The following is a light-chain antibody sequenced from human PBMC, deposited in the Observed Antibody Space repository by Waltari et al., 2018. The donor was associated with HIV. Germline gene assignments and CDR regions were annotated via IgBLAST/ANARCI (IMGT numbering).Light chain of an antibody. J-gene: IGLJ2*01. CDR2: STN. Sequence: QTVVTPEPSFSVSPGGTVTLPCGLRSRPFSAMNYASWYQQIPGQAPLTLIHSTNTRSSGVPDRFSGSILGNKAALTITGAQADDESDYYCVLNLGRGIVVFGGGTKLSVL. CDR3: VLNLGRGIVV. CDR1: SRPFSAMNY. V-gene: IGLV8-61*01.